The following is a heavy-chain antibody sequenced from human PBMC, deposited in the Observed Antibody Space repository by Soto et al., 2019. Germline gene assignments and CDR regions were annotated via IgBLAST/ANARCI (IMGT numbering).Heavy chain of an antibody. D-gene: IGHD3-10*01. CDR1: ELTVSSNY. V-gene: IGHV3-53*01. Sequence: RVSPGLSFVAPELTVSSNYMNWVRQAPGKGLEWVSVLYSGGSTHYAGSVKGRFIISRDNSKNTLYLQMNSLRAEDTAVYYCARDRPGDEGDAFDIWGHGTMVTVSS. CDR2: LYSGGST. J-gene: IGHJ3*02. CDR3: ARDRPGDEGDAFDI.